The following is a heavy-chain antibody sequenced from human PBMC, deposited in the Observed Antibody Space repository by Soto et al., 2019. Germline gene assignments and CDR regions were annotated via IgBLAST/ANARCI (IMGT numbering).Heavy chain of an antibody. V-gene: IGHV3-30*04. D-gene: IGHD3-10*01. Sequence: PGGSLRLSCAASGFTFSSYAMHWVRQASGKGLEWVAVISYDGSNKYYADSVKGRFTISRDNSKNTLYLQMNSLRAEDTAVYYCARGTYYYYGMDVWGQGTTVTVSS. CDR2: ISYDGSNK. J-gene: IGHJ6*02. CDR1: GFTFSSYA. CDR3: ARGTYYYYGMDV.